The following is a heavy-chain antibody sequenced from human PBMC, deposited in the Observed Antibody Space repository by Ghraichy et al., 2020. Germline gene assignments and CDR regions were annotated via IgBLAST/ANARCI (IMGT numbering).Heavy chain of an antibody. CDR3: ARDAETHGIVLNRQWYFDL. CDR2: IYYSGST. J-gene: IGHJ2*01. D-gene: IGHD2-8*02. V-gene: IGHV4-59*01. Sequence: SETLSLTCTVSGGSISSYYWSWIRQPPGKGLEWIGYIYYSGSTNYNPSLKSRVTISVDTSKNQFSLKLSSVTAADTAVYYCARDAETHGIVLNRQWYFDLWGRGTLVTVSS. CDR1: GGSISSYY.